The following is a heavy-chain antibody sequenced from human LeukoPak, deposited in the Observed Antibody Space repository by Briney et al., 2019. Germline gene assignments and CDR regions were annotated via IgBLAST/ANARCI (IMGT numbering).Heavy chain of an antibody. J-gene: IGHJ4*02. Sequence: GGSLRLSCAVSGFTFNNAWMSWVRQAPGKGLVWVSRINSDGSSRSHADSVKGRFTISRDNSKDTLSLQMNTLRIDDTALYYCAKDLGLGVVAGGPGAIDHWGQGTLVTVSS. V-gene: IGHV3-74*01. CDR1: GFTFNNAW. CDR3: AKDLGLGVVAGGPGAIDH. D-gene: IGHD3-16*01. CDR2: INSDGSSR.